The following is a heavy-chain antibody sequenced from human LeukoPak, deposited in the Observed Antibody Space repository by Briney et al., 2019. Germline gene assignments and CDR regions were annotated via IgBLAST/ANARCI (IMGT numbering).Heavy chain of an antibody. D-gene: IGHD6-19*01. V-gene: IGHV1-2*02. J-gene: IGHJ4*02. Sequence: ASVKVSCKASGYTFTGYYMHWVRQAPGQGLEWMGWINPNSGGTNYAQKFQGRVTMTRDTSISTAYMELSRLRSDDTAVYYCARGGTRIAVAGRPRDYWGQGTLVTVSS. CDR1: GYTFTGYY. CDR2: INPNSGGT. CDR3: ARGGTRIAVAGRPRDY.